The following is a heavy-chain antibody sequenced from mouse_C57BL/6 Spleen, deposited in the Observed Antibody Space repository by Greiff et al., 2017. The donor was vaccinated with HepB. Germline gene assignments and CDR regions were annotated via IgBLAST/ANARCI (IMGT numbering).Heavy chain of an antibody. V-gene: IGHV5-4*01. J-gene: IGHJ3*01. CDR3: AMVDGYYQAWFAY. CDR1: GFTFSSYA. D-gene: IGHD2-3*01. CDR2: ISDGGSYT. Sequence: EVQLQESGGGLVKPGGSLKLSCAASGFTFSSYAMSWVRQTPEKRLEWVATISDGGSYTYYPDNVKGRCTISRDNAKNNLYLQMCHLKSEDTAMYYCAMVDGYYQAWFAYWGQGTLVTVSA.